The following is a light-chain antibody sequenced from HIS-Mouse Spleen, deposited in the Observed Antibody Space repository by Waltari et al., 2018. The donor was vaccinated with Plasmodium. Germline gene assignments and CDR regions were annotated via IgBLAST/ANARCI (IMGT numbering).Light chain of an antibody. CDR3: QQYNNWSFT. CDR1: QSVSSN. CDR2: GAS. J-gene: IGKJ3*01. V-gene: IGKV3-15*01. Sequence: EIVMTQSPATLSVSPGERATLPCRASQSVSSNLVWYQQNPGQAPRLLIYGASTRATGIPARFSGSGSGTEFTLTISSLQSEDFAVYYCQQYNNWSFTFGPGTKVDIK.